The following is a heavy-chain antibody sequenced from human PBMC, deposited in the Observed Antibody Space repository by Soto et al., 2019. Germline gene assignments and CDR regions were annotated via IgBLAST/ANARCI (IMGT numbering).Heavy chain of an antibody. D-gene: IGHD3-22*01. J-gene: IGHJ3*02. CDR1: GYRFTNYW. CDR3: ARPGYFYDTSGYYLDAFDI. Sequence: PGESLKISCKTSGYRFTNYWIIWVRQMPGKGLEWMGKIDPTDSKTNYSPSFQGHVNMPTDKSISTAYLQWSSLKASDTAMYYCARPGYFYDTSGYYLDAFDIWGQGTMVTVSS. CDR2: IDPTDSKT. V-gene: IGHV5-10-1*01.